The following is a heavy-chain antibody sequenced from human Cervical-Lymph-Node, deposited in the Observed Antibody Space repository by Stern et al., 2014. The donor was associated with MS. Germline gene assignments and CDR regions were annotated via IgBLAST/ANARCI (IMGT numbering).Heavy chain of an antibody. D-gene: IGHD3-22*01. CDR3: VRIDYHSSGYYFFDY. V-gene: IGHV2-26*01. Sequence: QVTLRESGPVLVKPTETLTLTCTVSGFSLSNARMGVSWIRQPPGKATEWLAHIFSNDEKSYSTSLKNRLTISKDTSKSQVVLTMANMDPVDTASYYCVRIDYHSSGYYFFDYWGQGTLVTVSS. J-gene: IGHJ4*02. CDR1: GFSLSNARMG. CDR2: IFSNDEK.